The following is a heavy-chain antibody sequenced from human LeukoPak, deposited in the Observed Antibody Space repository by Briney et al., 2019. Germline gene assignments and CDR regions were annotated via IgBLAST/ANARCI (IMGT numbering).Heavy chain of an antibody. J-gene: IGHJ4*02. CDR2: INSDGGST. CDR3: ARGGTSGSLIY. Sequence: GGSLRLSCAASGFTFSNYWMHWVLQDPLKGLVWVSRINSDGGSTGYADSVKGRFTISRDNTKNTLYLQMNSLRAEDTALYYCARGGTSGSLIYWGQGTLVTVSS. D-gene: IGHD1-26*01. CDR1: GFTFSNYW. V-gene: IGHV3-74*01.